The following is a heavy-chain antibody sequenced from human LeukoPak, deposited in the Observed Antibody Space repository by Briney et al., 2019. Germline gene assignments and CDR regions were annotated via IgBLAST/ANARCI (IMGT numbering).Heavy chain of an antibody. Sequence: SVMVSCKASGGTFSSYAISWVRQAPGQGLEWMGGIIPIFGTANYAQKFQGRVTITTDESTSTAYMELSSPRSEDTAVYYCARGTYCSGGSCYSADYWGQGTLVTVSS. CDR3: ARGTYCSGGSCYSADY. J-gene: IGHJ4*02. D-gene: IGHD2-15*01. CDR2: IIPIFGTA. V-gene: IGHV1-69*05. CDR1: GGTFSSYA.